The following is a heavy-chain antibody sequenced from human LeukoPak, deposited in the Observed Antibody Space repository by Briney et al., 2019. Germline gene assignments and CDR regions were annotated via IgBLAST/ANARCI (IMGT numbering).Heavy chain of an antibody. CDR3: ARDGRALLSD. Sequence: PGGSLRLSCAASGFTFSSYWMHWIRQAPGKGLEWVSIIYSGGSTYYADSVKGRFIISRDNSKNTLYLQMYSLRAEDTAVYYCARDGRALLSDWGQGTMVTVSS. CDR1: GFTFSSYW. CDR2: IYSGGST. V-gene: IGHV3-66*01. D-gene: IGHD2/OR15-2a*01. J-gene: IGHJ3*01.